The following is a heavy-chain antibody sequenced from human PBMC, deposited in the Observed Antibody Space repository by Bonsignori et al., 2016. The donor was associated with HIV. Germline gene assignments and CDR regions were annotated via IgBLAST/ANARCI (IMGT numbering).Heavy chain of an antibody. CDR3: ARGGTWRTKHWGDP. J-gene: IGHJ5*02. D-gene: IGHD1-1*01. CDR1: GYNFINHY. V-gene: IGHV1-46*01. Sequence: QVQLVQSGAEMKKPGASVKVSCKASGYNFINHYMDWVRQAPGQGLEWMGMINPSGPSTTSAQKFQDRITMTRDTSTSTVYMELSSLTSDDTAVYYCARGGTWRTKHWGDPWGQGT. CDR2: INPSGPST.